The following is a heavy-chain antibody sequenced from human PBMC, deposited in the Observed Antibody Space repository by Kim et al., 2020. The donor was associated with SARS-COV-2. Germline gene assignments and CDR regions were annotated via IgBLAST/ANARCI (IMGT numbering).Heavy chain of an antibody. D-gene: IGHD3-22*01. Sequence: SETLSLTCTVSGGSISSYYWSCIRQPPGKGLEWIGYIYYSGSTNYNSSLKSRVTISVDTSKNQFYLKLSSVTAADTAVYYCERVKDYYDSSGYSPHNWF. CDR2: IYYSGST. J-gene: IGHJ5*01. V-gene: IGHV4-59*01. CDR1: GGSISSYY. CDR3: ERVKDYYDSSGYSPHNWF.